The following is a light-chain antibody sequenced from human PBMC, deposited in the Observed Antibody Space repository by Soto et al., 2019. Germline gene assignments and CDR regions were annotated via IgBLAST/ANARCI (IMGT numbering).Light chain of an antibody. CDR1: QSVSSSQ. J-gene: IGKJ2*01. CDR2: GAS. Sequence: SLSPGESATLSCRASQSVSSSQVAWYQQKPGQAPRLLIYGASSRATGIPDRFSGVGSETDFTLTISRLEPEDFAVYYCQQYDISPHTFGQGTKLEI. V-gene: IGKV3-20*01. CDR3: QQYDISPHT.